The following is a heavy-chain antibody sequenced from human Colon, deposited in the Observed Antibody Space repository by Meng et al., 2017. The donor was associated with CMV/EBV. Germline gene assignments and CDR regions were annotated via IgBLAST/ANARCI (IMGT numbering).Heavy chain of an antibody. CDR2: ISDLNGNT. D-gene: IGHD4-11*01. V-gene: IGHV1-18*01. CDR1: GYNFTSYG. J-gene: IGHJ5*02. Sequence: ASVKVSCKTSGYNFTSYGISWARQAPGQGLEWMGWISDLNGNTNYAQKVQGRVTMTTDTSTSTAYMELRSLKSDDTAVYYCAREPYSNKWFDPWGQGTLVTVSS. CDR3: AREPYSNKWFDP.